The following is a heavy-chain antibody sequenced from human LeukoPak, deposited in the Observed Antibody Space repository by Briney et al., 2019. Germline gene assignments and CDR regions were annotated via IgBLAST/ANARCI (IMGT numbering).Heavy chain of an antibody. J-gene: IGHJ4*02. CDR1: GGSISSSSYY. D-gene: IGHD3-9*01. CDR3: AKQELTGYHEPNDY. CDR2: IYYSGST. V-gene: IGHV4-39*07. Sequence: KPSETLSLTCTVSGGSISSSSYYWGWIRQPPGKGLEWIGSIYYSGSTYYNPSLKSRVTISVDTSKNQFSLKLSSVTAADTAVYYCAKQELTGYHEPNDYWGQGTLVTVSS.